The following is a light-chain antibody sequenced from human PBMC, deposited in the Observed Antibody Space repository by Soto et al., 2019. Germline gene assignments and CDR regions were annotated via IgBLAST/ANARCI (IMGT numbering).Light chain of an antibody. CDR1: HIVTSNY. J-gene: IGKJ5*01. Sequence: EIVLTQSPGTLSSTPGERATLSCRASHIVTSNYLAWYQQKPGQAPRLPIYDVSSRATGIPARFSGSGSGTDFSLTISSLEPEDFAVYYCQQRSNWPPEITFGQGTRLEIK. CDR3: QQRSNWPPEIT. V-gene: IGKV3D-20*02. CDR2: DVS.